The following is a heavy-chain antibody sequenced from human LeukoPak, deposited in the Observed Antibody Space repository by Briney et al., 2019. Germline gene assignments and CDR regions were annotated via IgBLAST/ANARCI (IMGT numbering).Heavy chain of an antibody. D-gene: IGHD2-2*01. J-gene: IGHJ4*02. V-gene: IGHV4-39*01. Sequence: SETLSLTCTVSGGSISSSSYYWGWIRQPPGKGLEWIGSIYYSGSSYYNPSLKSRVTISVDTSKNQFSLKLSSVTAADTAVYYCARPGPMQNFDYWGQGTLVTVSS. CDR1: GGSISSSSYY. CDR3: ARPGPMQNFDY. CDR2: IYYSGSS.